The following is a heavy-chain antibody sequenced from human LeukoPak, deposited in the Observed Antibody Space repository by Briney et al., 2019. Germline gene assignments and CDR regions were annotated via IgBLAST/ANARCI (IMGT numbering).Heavy chain of an antibody. CDR3: ARDYGDFYYYYYGMDV. Sequence: GGSLRLSCAASGFTFDDYAMHWVRQAPGKGLEWVSGISWNSGSIGYADSVKGRFTISRDNAKNTLYLQMNSLRAEDTAVYYCARDYGDFYYYYYGMDVWGQGTTVTVSS. J-gene: IGHJ6*02. CDR2: ISWNSGSI. D-gene: IGHD4-17*01. V-gene: IGHV3-9*01. CDR1: GFTFDDYA.